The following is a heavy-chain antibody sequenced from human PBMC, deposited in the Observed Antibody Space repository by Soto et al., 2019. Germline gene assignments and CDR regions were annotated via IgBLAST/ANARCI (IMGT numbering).Heavy chain of an antibody. CDR2: IYYSGST. J-gene: IGHJ4*02. Sequence: SETLSLTCTVSGGSISSGGYYWSWIRQHPGKGLEWIGYIYYSGSTYYNPSLKSRVTISVDTSKNQFSLKLSSVTAADTAVYYCARDNVSGLFFDYWGQGTLVTVSS. D-gene: IGHD6-19*01. CDR1: GGSISSGGYY. CDR3: ARDNVSGLFFDY. V-gene: IGHV4-31*02.